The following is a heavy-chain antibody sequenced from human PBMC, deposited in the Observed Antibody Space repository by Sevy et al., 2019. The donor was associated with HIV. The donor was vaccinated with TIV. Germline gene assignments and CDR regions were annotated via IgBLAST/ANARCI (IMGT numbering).Heavy chain of an antibody. D-gene: IGHD3-3*01. CDR2: INPNSGDT. Sequence: ASVKVSCKASADTFTAYYMHWVRQAPGQGLEWMGWINPNSGDTSYAQKFQGRVTMTTDTSISTAYMDLTRLGSDDTAVYYCGRDGRIFGGGGWIDTGGQGPLVTVSS. CDR1: ADTFTAYY. CDR3: GRDGRIFGGGGWIDT. V-gene: IGHV1-2*02. J-gene: IGHJ5*02.